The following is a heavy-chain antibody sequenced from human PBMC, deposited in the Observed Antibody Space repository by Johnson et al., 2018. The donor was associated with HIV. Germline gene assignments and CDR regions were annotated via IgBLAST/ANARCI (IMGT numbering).Heavy chain of an antibody. V-gene: IGHV3-48*03. D-gene: IGHD3-16*01. CDR3: ARDLWEANVFPGAFDI. J-gene: IGHJ3*02. CDR2: IATRAAAI. Sequence: VQLVESGGALVQPGGSLTLSCAGSGFAFGHYEMNWVRQAPGKGLEWVSYIATRAAAIHYADSLKGRLTISRDNSQNSLYLQMNGLRAEDTAIYYCARDLWEANVFPGAFDIWGQGTVVTVSS. CDR1: GFAFGHYE.